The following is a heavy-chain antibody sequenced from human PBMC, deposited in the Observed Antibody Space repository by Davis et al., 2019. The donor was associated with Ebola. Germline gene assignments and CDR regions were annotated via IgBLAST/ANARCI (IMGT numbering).Heavy chain of an antibody. CDR1: GYTFTNYG. J-gene: IGHJ4*02. CDR3: AREPKRYYDILTGAGGDY. V-gene: IGHV1-18*04. Sequence: ASVKVSCKASGYTFTNYGITWVRQAPGQGLEWMGWINPHNGNTNYAQNVQGRVTMTTDTSTSTAYMELRSLRSDDTAVYYCAREPKRYYDILTGAGGDYWGQGTLVTVSS. CDR2: INPHNGNT. D-gene: IGHD3-9*01.